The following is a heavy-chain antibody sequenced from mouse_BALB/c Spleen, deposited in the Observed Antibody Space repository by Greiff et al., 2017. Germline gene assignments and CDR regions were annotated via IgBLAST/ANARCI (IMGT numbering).Heavy chain of an antibody. V-gene: IGHV5-6*01. CDR3: ARHGAMITTRDWYFDV. J-gene: IGHJ1*01. Sequence: EVQLVESGGDLVKPGGSLKLSCAASGFTFSSYGMSWVRQTPDKRLEWVATISSGGSYTYYPDSVKGRFTISRDNAKNTLYLQMSSLKSEDTAMYYCARHGAMITTRDWYFDVWGAGTTVTVSS. D-gene: IGHD2-4*01. CDR1: GFTFSSYG. CDR2: ISSGGSYT.